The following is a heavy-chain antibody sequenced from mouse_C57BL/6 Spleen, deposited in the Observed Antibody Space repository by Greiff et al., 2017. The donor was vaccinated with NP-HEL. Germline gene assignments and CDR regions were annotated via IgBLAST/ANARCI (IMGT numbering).Heavy chain of an antibody. CDR2: IDPSDSYT. D-gene: IGHD1-1*01. V-gene: IGHV1-69*01. CDR1: GYTFTSYW. Sequence: QVQLQQPGAELVMPGASVKLSCKASGYTFTSYWMHWVKQRPGQGLEWIGEIDPSDSYTNYNQKFKGKSTLTVDKSSSTAYMQLSSLTSEDSAVYYCARWGYYGSSDYWYFDVWGTGTTVTVSS. J-gene: IGHJ1*03. CDR3: ARWGYYGSSDYWYFDV.